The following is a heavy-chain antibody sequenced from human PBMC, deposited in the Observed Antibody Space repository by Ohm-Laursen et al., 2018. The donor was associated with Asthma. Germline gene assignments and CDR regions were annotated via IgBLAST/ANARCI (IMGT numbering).Heavy chain of an antibody. CDR1: GFTFSSYG. D-gene: IGHD2-2*01. CDR3: AKDMGYCSSTSCYYYGMDA. Sequence: SLRLSCAASGFTFSSYGMHWVRQAPGKGLEWVAVISYDGSNKYYADSVKGRFTISRDNSKNTLYLQMNSLRAEDTAVYYCAKDMGYCSSTSCYYYGMDAWGQGTTVTVSS. CDR2: ISYDGSNK. J-gene: IGHJ6*02. V-gene: IGHV3-30*18.